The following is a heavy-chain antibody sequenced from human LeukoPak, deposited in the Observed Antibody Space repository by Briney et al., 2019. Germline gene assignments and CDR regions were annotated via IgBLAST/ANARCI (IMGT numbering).Heavy chain of an antibody. CDR3: ARVAGYCDSTSNCYSDY. CDR2: ISCRGTNI. Sequence: PGGSLRLSCAASGFNFNIYTINWVRQAPGKGLEWVSSISCRGTNIYYADSVKGRFTVSRDNAKNSLFLQMNSLRAEDTAVYYCARVAGYCDSTSNCYSDYWGQGTLVTAAS. CDR1: GFNFNIYT. D-gene: IGHD2-2*01. V-gene: IGHV3-21*01. J-gene: IGHJ4*02.